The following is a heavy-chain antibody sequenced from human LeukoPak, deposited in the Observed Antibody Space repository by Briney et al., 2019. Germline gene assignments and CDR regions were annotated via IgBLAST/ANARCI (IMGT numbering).Heavy chain of an antibody. J-gene: IGHJ5*02. V-gene: IGHV1-24*01. CDR3: ATGYLGYYYDSSGLT. CDR1: GYTLTELS. CDR2: FDPEDGET. D-gene: IGHD3-22*01. Sequence: ASVKVSCKVSGYTLTELSMHWVRQAPGKGLEWMGGFDPEDGETIYAQKFQGRVTMTEDTSTDTAYMELSSLRSEGTAVYYCATGYLGYYYDSSGLTWGQGTLVTVSS.